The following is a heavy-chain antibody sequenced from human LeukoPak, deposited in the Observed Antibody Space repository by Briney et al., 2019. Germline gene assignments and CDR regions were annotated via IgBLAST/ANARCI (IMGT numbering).Heavy chain of an antibody. D-gene: IGHD1-26*01. CDR2: ISWNSGSI. V-gene: IGHV3-9*01. J-gene: IGHJ3*02. CDR3: AKGLVGATHHDAFDI. Sequence: AGGSLRLSCAASGFTFDDYAMHWVRHAPGKGLEWVSGISWNSGSIGYADSVKGRFTISRDNAKNSLYLQMNSLRAEDTAVYYCAKGLVGATHHDAFDIWGQGTMVTVS. CDR1: GFTFDDYA.